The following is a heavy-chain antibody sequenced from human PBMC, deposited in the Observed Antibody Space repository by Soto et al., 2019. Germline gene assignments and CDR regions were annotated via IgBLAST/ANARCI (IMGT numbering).Heavy chain of an antibody. D-gene: IGHD2-8*01. CDR3: ARVGCTNGVCHYGMDV. CDR2: IYHSGST. Sequence: SETLSLTCAVSGGSISSGGYSWSWIRQPPGRGLEWIGYIYHSGSTYYNPSLKSRVTISVDRSKNQFSLKLSSVTAADTAVYYCARVGCTNGVCHYGMDVWGKGTTVTVPT. V-gene: IGHV4-30-2*01. J-gene: IGHJ6*04. CDR1: GGSISSGGYS.